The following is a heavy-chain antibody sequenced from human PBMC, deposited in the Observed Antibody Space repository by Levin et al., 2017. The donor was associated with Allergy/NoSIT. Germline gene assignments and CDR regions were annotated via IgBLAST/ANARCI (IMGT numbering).Heavy chain of an antibody. Sequence: GESLKISCAASGFTFSSYAMSWVRQAPGKGLEWVSAISGSGGSTYYADSVKGRFTISRDNSKNTLYLQMNSLRAEDTAVYYCAKGAVRVVAATFYWGQGTLVTVSS. V-gene: IGHV3-23*01. CDR3: AKGAVRVVAATFY. CDR1: GFTFSSYA. D-gene: IGHD2-15*01. CDR2: ISGSGGST. J-gene: IGHJ4*02.